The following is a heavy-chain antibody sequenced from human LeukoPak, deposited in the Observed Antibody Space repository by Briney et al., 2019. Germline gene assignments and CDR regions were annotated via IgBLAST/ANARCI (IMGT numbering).Heavy chain of an antibody. CDR1: GGSISSSNW. D-gene: IGHD3-10*01. CDR2: IYHSGST. CDR3: ARSTAVRGMVRGSPMAY. J-gene: IGHJ4*02. V-gene: IGHV4-4*02. Sequence: PSETLSLTCAVSGGSISSSNWWSWVRQPPGKGLEWIGEIYHSGSTNYNPSLKSRVTISVDKSKNQFSPKLSSVTAADTAVYYCARSTAVRGMVRGSPMAYWGQGTLVTVSS.